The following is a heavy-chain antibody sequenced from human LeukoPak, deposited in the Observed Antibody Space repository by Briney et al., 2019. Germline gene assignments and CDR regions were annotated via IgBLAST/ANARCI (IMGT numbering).Heavy chain of an antibody. J-gene: IGHJ2*01. V-gene: IGHV1-69*05. CDR3: ARDSVVTYWYFDL. Sequence: SVKVSCKASGGTFSSYAISWVLQAPGQGLEWMGRIIPIFGTANYAQKFQGRVTITTDESTSTAYMELSSLRSEDTAVYYCARDSVVTYWYFDLWGRGTLVTVSS. D-gene: IGHD3-22*01. CDR1: GGTFSSYA. CDR2: IIPIFGTA.